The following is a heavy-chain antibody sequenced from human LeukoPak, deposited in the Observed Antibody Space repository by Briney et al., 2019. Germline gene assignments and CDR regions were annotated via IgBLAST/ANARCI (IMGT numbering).Heavy chain of an antibody. CDR2: ISGSGGST. CDR1: GFTFSGYA. J-gene: IGHJ4*02. Sequence: GGTLRLSCAASGFTFSGYAMSWVRQAPGKGLEWVSAISGSGGSTYYADSVKGRFTISRDNSKNTLYLQMNSLRAEDTAVYYWAKDGMIAAAGTSFSDYWGQGTLVTVSS. V-gene: IGHV3-23*01. CDR3: AKDGMIAAAGTSFSDY. D-gene: IGHD6-13*01.